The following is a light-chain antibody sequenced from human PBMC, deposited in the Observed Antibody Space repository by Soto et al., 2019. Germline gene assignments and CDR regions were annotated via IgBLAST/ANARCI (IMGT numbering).Light chain of an antibody. CDR2: RNN. CDR1: ISNLGSNF. Sequence: QSVLTQPPSASGTPGQRVTISCSGSISNLGSNFIYWYQQLPGAAPKLLISRNNERPSGGPDRFSGSKSGTSASLAISGLRSEDESDYHCAAWDDSRSGVVFGGGTKLTV. J-gene: IGLJ3*02. CDR3: AAWDDSRSGVV. V-gene: IGLV1-47*01.